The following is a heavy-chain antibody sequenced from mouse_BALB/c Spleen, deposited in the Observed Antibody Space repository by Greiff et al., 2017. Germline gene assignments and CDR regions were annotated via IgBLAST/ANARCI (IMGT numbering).Heavy chain of an antibody. D-gene: IGHD2-4*01. V-gene: IGHV5-9-4*01. J-gene: IGHJ4*01. CDR3: ARDLYYDYDEGRGYAMDY. CDR2: ISSGGSYT. CDR1: GFTFSSYA. Sequence: EVQLVESGGGLVKPGGSLKLSCAASGFTFSSYAMSWVRQSPEKRLEWVAEISSGGSYTYYPDTVTGRFTISRDNAKNTLYLEMSSLRSEDTAMYYCARDLYYDYDEGRGYAMDYWGQGTSGTVSS.